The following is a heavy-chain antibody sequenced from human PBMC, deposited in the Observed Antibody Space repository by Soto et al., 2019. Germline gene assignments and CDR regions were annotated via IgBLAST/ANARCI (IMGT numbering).Heavy chain of an antibody. Sequence: GGSLRLSCAASGFTFSNAWMSWVRQAPGKGLEWVGRIKSKTDGGTTDYAAPVKGRFTISRDDSKNTLYLQMNSLKTEDTAVYYCTTDQEGSGQYYYGSGSYYNYWGQGTLVTVSS. J-gene: IGHJ4*02. V-gene: IGHV3-15*01. CDR3: TTDQEGSGQYYYGSGSYYNY. CDR2: IKSKTDGGTT. CDR1: GFTFSNAW. D-gene: IGHD3-10*01.